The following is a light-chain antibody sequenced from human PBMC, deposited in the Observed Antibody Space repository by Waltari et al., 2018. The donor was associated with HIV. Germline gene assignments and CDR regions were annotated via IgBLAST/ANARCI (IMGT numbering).Light chain of an antibody. J-gene: IGLJ1*01. Sequence: QSALTQPASVSGSPGQAITISCPGTTPEHGNSHFVSWYQQHPGKAPKVIIFDVSNRPSGVSNRFSGSKSGNTASLTISGLQAEDEADYYCNSYRTISTYVFGTGTKVTVL. CDR1: TPEHGNSHF. CDR3: NSYRTISTYV. CDR2: DVS. V-gene: IGLV2-14*01.